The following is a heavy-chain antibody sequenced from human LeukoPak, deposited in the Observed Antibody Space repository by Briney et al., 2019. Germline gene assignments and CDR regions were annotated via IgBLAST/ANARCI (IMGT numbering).Heavy chain of an antibody. CDR2: VFTSGNT. D-gene: IGHD6-13*01. J-gene: IGHJ4*02. CDR3: ASNGRAAAAHFDY. Sequence: ASQTLSLTCTVSGDSIRGNYYWNWIRQPAGQGLEWIGRVFTSGNTNYNPSLESRVTISLDTSKDRFSLKLSSVTAADTAVYYCASNGRAAAAHFDYWGQGILVTVSS. CDR1: GDSIRGNYY. V-gene: IGHV4-61*02.